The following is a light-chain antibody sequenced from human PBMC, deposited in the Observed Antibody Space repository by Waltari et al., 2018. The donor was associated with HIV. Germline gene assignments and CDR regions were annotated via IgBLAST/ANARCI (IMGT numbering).Light chain of an antibody. V-gene: IGKV3-15*01. CDR1: QSVSTN. J-gene: IGKJ1*01. CDR2: GAS. Sequence: EILMTQSPATLSVSPGERVTLSGRASQSVSTNLAWYQQKPGQAPSLLIYGASFTATDIPARFSASGSGTEFTLTINSLQSEDFAVYYCQHYSNWPPWTFGQGTRVEFK. CDR3: QHYSNWPPWT.